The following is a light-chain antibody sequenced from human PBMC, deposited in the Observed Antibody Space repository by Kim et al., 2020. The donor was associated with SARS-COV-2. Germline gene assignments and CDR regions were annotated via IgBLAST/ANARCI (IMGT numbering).Light chain of an antibody. CDR1: SLRGSS. Sequence: SSELTQDSTVSVALGQTVRITCQGDSLRGSSASWYQQKPGQAPILVIYGPNNRPSGIPDRFSGSTSGNTASLTITAAQAEDEADYYCNSRDIRTNSYVFGTGTKVTVL. V-gene: IGLV3-19*01. J-gene: IGLJ1*01. CDR2: GPN. CDR3: NSRDIRTNSYV.